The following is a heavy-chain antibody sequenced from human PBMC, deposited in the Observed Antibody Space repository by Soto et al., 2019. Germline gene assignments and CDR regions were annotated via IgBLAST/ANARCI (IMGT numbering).Heavy chain of an antibody. Sequence: GGSMILSCAASGFPFSNAWMSWVRQAPGRGLEWVGRIKGEADGGTTDYAAPVKGRITISRDHSKDTLYLQMNSLKSEDTAVYYCTTGLSNGYYNFDYWGQGTPVTVSS. CDR3: TTGLSNGYYNFDY. V-gene: IGHV3-15*01. D-gene: IGHD3-22*01. CDR1: GFPFSNAW. J-gene: IGHJ4*02. CDR2: IKGEADGGTT.